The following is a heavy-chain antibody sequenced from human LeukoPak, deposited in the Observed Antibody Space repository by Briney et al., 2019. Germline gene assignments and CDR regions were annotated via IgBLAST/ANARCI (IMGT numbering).Heavy chain of an antibody. CDR2: IYYSGST. V-gene: IGHV4-31*03. Sequence: SQTLSLTCTVSGGSISSGGYYWSWIRQHPGKGLEWFGYIYYSGSTYYNPSLKSRVTISVDTSKNQFSLKLSSVTAADTAVYYCARERGIVVVPAGPDYMDVWGKGTTVTVSS. CDR1: GGSISSGGYY. J-gene: IGHJ6*03. CDR3: ARERGIVVVPAGPDYMDV. D-gene: IGHD2-2*01.